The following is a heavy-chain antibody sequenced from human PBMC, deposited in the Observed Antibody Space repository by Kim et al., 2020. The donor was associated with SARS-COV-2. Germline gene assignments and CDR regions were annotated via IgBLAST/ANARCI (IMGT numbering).Heavy chain of an antibody. CDR2: ISGSGGST. CDR3: AKTPYSSSWYLTNFQH. D-gene: IGHD6-13*01. J-gene: IGHJ1*01. V-gene: IGHV3-23*01. CDR1: GFTFSSYA. Sequence: GGSLRLSCAASGFTFSSYAMSWVRQAPGKGLEWVSAISGSGGSTYYADSVKGRFTISRDNSKNTLYLQMNSLRAEDTAVYYCAKTPYSSSWYLTNFQHWGQGTLVTVSS.